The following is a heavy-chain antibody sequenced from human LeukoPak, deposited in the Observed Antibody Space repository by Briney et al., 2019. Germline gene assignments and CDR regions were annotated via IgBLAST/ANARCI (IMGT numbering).Heavy chain of an antibody. J-gene: IGHJ5*02. CDR2: IYYSGST. V-gene: IGHV4-59*12. CDR3: ARANTYGDSGVSYNWFDP. Sequence: SETLSLTCTVSGGSISSYYWSWIRQPPGKGLEWIGYIYYSGSTNYNPSLKSRVTISVDKSKNQFSLKLSSVTAADTAVYYCARANTYGDSGVSYNWFDPWGQGTLVTVSS. D-gene: IGHD4-17*01. CDR1: GGSISSYY.